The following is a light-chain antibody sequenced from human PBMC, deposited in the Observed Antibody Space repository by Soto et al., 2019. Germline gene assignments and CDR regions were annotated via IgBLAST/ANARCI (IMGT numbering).Light chain of an antibody. J-gene: IGLJ3*02. CDR3: QTWGTGVWV. Sequence: QSVLTQSPSASASLGASVKLTCTLSSGHSSYAIAWHQQQPEKGPRFLMKVNTDGSHIKGDGIPDRFSGSISGAERYLTISSLQSEDEADYYCQTWGTGVWVFGGGTKLTVL. CDR2: VNTDGSH. CDR1: SGHSSYA. V-gene: IGLV4-69*01.